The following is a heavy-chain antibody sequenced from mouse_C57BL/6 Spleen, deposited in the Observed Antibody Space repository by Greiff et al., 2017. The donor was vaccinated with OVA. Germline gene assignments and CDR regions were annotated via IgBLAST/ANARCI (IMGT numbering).Heavy chain of an antibody. D-gene: IGHD2-4*01. J-gene: IGHJ4*01. CDR3: ARGDYDYECYAMDY. V-gene: IGHV1-50*01. CDR1: GYTFTSYW. Sequence: QVQLQQPGAELVKPGASVKLSCKASGYTFTSYWMQWVKQRPGQGLEWIGEIDPYDSYTNYNQKFKGKATLTVDTSSSTAYMQLSSLTSEDSAVDYCARGDYDYECYAMDYWGQGTSVTVSS. CDR2: IDPYDSYT.